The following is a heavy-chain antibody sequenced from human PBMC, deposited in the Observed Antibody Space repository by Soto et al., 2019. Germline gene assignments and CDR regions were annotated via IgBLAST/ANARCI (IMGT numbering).Heavy chain of an antibody. V-gene: IGHV3-30*18. Sequence: HGGSLRLSCAASGFTFSSYGMHWVRQAPGKGLEWVAVISYDGSNKYYADSVKGRFTISRDNSKNTLYLQMNSLRAEDTAVYYCAKDGPLASLDYYYGMDVWGQGTTVTVSS. CDR2: ISYDGSNK. J-gene: IGHJ6*02. CDR3: AKDGPLASLDYYYGMDV. CDR1: GFTFSSYG. D-gene: IGHD1-26*01.